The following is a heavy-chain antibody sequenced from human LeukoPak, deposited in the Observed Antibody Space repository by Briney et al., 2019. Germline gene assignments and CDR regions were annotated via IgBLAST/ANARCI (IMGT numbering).Heavy chain of an antibody. CDR2: INPNSGGT. CDR1: GHTFTTYY. J-gene: IGHJ3*02. D-gene: IGHD3/OR15-3a*01. V-gene: IGHV1-2*06. Sequence: ASVKVSCKVSGHTFTTYYMHWVRQAPGQGLEWMGRINPNSGGTDYAQKFQGRVTMTRDTSISTLYMELGSLRSDDTAVYYCARAGWTDAFDIWGQGTMVTVSS. CDR3: ARAGWTDAFDI.